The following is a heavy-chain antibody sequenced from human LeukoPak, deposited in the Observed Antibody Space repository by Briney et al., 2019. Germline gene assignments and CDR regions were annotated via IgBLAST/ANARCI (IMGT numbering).Heavy chain of an antibody. D-gene: IGHD2-2*01. CDR1: DDSISDYY. J-gene: IGHJ4*02. V-gene: IGHV4-4*09. Sequence: SETLSLPCSVSDDSISDYYWSWIRQPPGKGLEWIGYIYTRGTTNYNPSLKSRVTMSADTSKNQFSLTLDSVTAADTAVYYCARSRPAPKEFDHWGQGTLVTVSS. CDR2: IYTRGTT. CDR3: ARSRPAPKEFDH.